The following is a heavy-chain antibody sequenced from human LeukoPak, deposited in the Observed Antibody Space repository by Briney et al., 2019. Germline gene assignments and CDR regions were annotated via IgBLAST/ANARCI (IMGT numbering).Heavy chain of an antibody. J-gene: IGHJ5*02. CDR2: INPNSGAT. CDR1: GYTFTDYY. CDR3: ARDRPNNWFDP. V-gene: IGHV1-2*02. Sequence: ASVKVSCKASGYTFTDYYLHWVRQAPGQGLEWMGFINPNSGATTYAQKFRGRVSVTRDTSISTAYMELSSLRSDDTAVYYCARDRPNNWFDPWGQETLVTVSS.